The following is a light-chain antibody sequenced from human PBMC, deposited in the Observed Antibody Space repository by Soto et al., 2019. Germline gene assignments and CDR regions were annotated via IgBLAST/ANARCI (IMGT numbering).Light chain of an antibody. J-gene: IGKJ1*01. CDR1: QSGNTY. CDR2: DAY. Sequence: EIVLTQSSATLSLSPGERATLSCKASQSGNTYLAWYQQRPGQGPRRLIYDAYKRATDIPARFSGSGSGTDFTLTISSLEPEDFGVYYCQQRNFWPPWTFGQGTKVEIK. CDR3: QQRNFWPPWT. V-gene: IGKV3-11*01.